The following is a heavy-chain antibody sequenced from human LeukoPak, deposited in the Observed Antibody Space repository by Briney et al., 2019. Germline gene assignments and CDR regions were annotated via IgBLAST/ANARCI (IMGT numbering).Heavy chain of an antibody. D-gene: IGHD5-12*01. J-gene: IGHJ4*02. CDR2: IYPGDSDI. V-gene: IGHV5-51*01. Sequence: GKPLKISCKGSGYSFTNYWIGWVRQMPGKGLEWMGIIYPGDSDIRYNPSFRGQVTISVDKSISTAYLQWSSLKASDTAMYYCARQHSGYDLGLTTVTSGPFDYWGQGTLVAVSS. CDR3: ARQHSGYDLGLTTVTSGPFDY. CDR1: GYSFTNYW.